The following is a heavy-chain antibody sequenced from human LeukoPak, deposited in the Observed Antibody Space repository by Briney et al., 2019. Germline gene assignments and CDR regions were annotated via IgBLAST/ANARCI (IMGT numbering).Heavy chain of an antibody. J-gene: IGHJ4*02. CDR1: GGSFSGYY. V-gene: IGHV4-34*01. D-gene: IGHD1-26*01. Sequence: PSETLSLTCAVYGGSFSGYYWSWIRQPPGKGLEWIGEINHSGSTNYNPSLKSRVTISVDTSKNQFSLKLSSVTAADTAVYYCARVARAVGATTHFDYWGQGALVTVSS. CDR2: INHSGST. CDR3: ARVARAVGATTHFDY.